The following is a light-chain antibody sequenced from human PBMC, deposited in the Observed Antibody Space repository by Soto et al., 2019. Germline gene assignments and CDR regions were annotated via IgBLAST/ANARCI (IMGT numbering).Light chain of an antibody. CDR2: DAS. CDR3: QQYGSSPWYT. CDR1: QSVRSSY. Sequence: EIVLTQSPGTLSLSQGERATLSCRASQSVRSSYLAWYQQKPGQAPRLLIYDASSRATGIPDRFSGSGSGTDFTLTISRLEPEDFAVYYCQQYGSSPWYTFGQGTKLEIK. J-gene: IGKJ2*01. V-gene: IGKV3-20*01.